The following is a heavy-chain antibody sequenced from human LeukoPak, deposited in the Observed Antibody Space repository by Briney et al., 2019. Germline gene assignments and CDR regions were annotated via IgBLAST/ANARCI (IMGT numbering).Heavy chain of an antibody. D-gene: IGHD3-10*01. Sequence: PSETLSLSCTVSGGSVSSGSVYWSWIRQPPGKGLEWIGHISYSGSTNYNPSLKSRVTISLDTSKNQLSLKLSSVTTADTAVYYCARGQAALWFRERWGQGTLVTVSS. CDR2: ISYSGST. CDR1: GGSVSSGSVY. CDR3: ARGQAALWFRER. J-gene: IGHJ4*02. V-gene: IGHV4-61*01.